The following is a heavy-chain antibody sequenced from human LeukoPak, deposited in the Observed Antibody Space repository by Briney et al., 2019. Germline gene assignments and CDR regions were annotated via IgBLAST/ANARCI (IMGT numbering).Heavy chain of an antibody. CDR1: GYTFSSYY. J-gene: IGHJ4*02. D-gene: IGHD2-15*01. CDR2: INPSGGST. V-gene: IGHV1-46*01. Sequence: GASVKVSCKASGYTFSSYYIHWVRQAPGQGLEWMGIINPSGGSTSYAQKFQGRVTMTRDMSTSTVYMELSSLRSEDTAVYYCARDDCSGGSCYFDYWGQGTLVTVSS. CDR3: ARDDCSGGSCYFDY.